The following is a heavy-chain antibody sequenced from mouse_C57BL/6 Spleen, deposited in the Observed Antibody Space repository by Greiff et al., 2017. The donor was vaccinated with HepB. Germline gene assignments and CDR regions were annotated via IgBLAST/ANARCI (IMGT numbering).Heavy chain of an antibody. CDR2: ISDGGSYT. D-gene: IGHD2-4*01. V-gene: IGHV5-4*01. CDR1: GFTFSSYA. Sequence: EVQLQESGGGLVKPGGSLKLSCAASGFTFSSYAMSWVRQTPEKRLEWVATISDGGSYTYYPDNVKGRFTISRDNAKNNLYLQMSHLKSEDTAMYYCARGPYDYDDGLYYFDYWGQGTTLTVSS. J-gene: IGHJ2*01. CDR3: ARGPYDYDDGLYYFDY.